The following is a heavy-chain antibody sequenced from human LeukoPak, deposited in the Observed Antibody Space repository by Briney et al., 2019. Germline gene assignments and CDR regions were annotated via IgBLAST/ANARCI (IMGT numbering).Heavy chain of an antibody. V-gene: IGHV4-39*01. Sequence: SETLSLTCTVSGGSISSSSYYWGWIRQPPGKGLEWIGSIYYSGSTYYNPSLKSRVTISVDTSKNQFSLKLSSVTAADTAVYYCARGCTCSSPLFDPWGQGTLVTVSS. CDR2: IYYSGST. J-gene: IGHJ5*02. CDR1: GGSISSSSYY. CDR3: ARGCTCSSPLFDP. D-gene: IGHD6-6*01.